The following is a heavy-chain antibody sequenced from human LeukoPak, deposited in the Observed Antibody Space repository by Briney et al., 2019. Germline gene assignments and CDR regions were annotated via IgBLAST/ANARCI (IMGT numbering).Heavy chain of an antibody. CDR3: ARVRGGSGSSYAADAFDI. J-gene: IGHJ3*02. V-gene: IGHV3-74*01. CDR2: IYNDGSST. Sequence: GGSLRLSCAVSGLTFSNYWMHWVRQAPGKGLVWVSRIYNDGSSTSYADSVKGRFTISRDNAKSTLYLQMNSLRAEDTAVYYCARVRGGSGSSYAADAFDIWGQGTMVTVSS. D-gene: IGHD1-26*01. CDR1: GLTFSNYW.